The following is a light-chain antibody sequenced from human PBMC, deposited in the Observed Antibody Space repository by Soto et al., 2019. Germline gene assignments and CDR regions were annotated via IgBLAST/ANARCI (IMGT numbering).Light chain of an antibody. V-gene: IGKV1-13*02. CDR3: QQFNSYSIT. CDR1: QGISSS. J-gene: IGKJ5*01. Sequence: AIQLTQSPSSLSASVGDRVTITCRASQGISSSIAWYQQKPGKAPKLLIYDASSLESGVPSRFSGSGSGTDFTLTISSLQPEDFATYYCQQFNSYSITFGQGTRLEIK. CDR2: DAS.